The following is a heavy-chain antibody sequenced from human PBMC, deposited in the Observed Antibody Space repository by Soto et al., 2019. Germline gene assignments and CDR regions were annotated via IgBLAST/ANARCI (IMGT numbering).Heavy chain of an antibody. D-gene: IGHD3-10*01. CDR3: VKNSGWFHP. CDR2: IDGAGRIT. Sequence: GGSLRLSCAASGFTPSSSDMSWVRQGPGKGLEWVSTIDGAGRITYYADSVKGRFTISRDNSKNTLYLQMESLGADDTAVYYCVKNSGWFHPWGQGALVTVSS. V-gene: IGHV3-23*01. J-gene: IGHJ5*02. CDR1: GFTPSSSD.